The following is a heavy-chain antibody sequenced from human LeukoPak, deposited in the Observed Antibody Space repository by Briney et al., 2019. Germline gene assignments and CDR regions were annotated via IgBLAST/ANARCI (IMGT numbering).Heavy chain of an antibody. CDR3: ASLSYYYYYGMDV. J-gene: IGHJ6*02. V-gene: IGHV4-34*01. Sequence: SETLSLTCAVYGGSFSGYYWSWIRQPPGKGLEWIGEINHSGSTNYNPSLKSRVTISVDTSKNQFSLKLGSVTAADTAVYYCASLSYYYYYGMDVWGQGTTVTVSS. CDR1: GGSFSGYY. CDR2: INHSGST.